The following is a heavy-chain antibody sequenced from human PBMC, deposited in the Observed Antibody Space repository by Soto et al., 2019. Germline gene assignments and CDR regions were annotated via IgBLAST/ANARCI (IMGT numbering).Heavy chain of an antibody. CDR3: ARDPGYSSSWYSSWFDH. V-gene: IGHV1-69*06. D-gene: IGHD6-13*01. CDR1: GGTFSSYA. Sequence: QVQLVQSGAEVKKPGSSVKVSCKASGGTFSSYAISWVRQAPGQGLEWMGGIIPIFGTANYAQKFQGRVTITADKSTSTAYMELSSLRSEDTAVYYCARDPGYSSSWYSSWFDHCGQGTLVTVSS. CDR2: IIPIFGTA. J-gene: IGHJ5*02.